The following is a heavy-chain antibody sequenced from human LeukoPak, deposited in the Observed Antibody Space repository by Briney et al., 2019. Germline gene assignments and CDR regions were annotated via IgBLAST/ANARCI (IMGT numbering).Heavy chain of an antibody. CDR1: GYTFTSYW. CDR3: ARLADFPTPQYDY. D-gene: IGHD3-3*01. Sequence: GESLKISCKGSGYTFTSYWIGWVRQMPGKGPEWMGIIYPGDSDTRYSPSFQGQVTISADKSISTAYLQWSSLKASDTAMFYCARLADFPTPQYDYWGQGTLVTVSS. CDR2: IYPGDSDT. V-gene: IGHV5-51*01. J-gene: IGHJ4*02.